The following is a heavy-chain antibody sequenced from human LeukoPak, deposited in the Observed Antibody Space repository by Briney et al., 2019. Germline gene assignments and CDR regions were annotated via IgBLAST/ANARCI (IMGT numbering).Heavy chain of an antibody. Sequence: GGSLRLSCAASGFTFSSYAMSWVRQAPGKGLEWVSDINGSGDRTYYADSVKGRFTISRDNSKNTLYLQMNSLRAEDTAVYYCAKVTPSSGWYRDAFDIWGQGTMVTVSS. V-gene: IGHV3-23*01. CDR1: GFTFSSYA. CDR3: AKVTPSSGWYRDAFDI. CDR2: INGSGDRT. J-gene: IGHJ3*02. D-gene: IGHD6-19*01.